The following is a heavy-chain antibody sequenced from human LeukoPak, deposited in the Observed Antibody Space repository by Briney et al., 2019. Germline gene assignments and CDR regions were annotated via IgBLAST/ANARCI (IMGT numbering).Heavy chain of an antibody. Sequence: GASVKVSCKASGGTFTNYAVTWVRQAPGQGLEWMGGIIPMYGTASYAQKFQGRVTITTDESTRRVYMELTSLRSEDTAVYYCARDQRAVAGNRYLWGFDPWGQGSLVTVSS. D-gene: IGHD6-19*01. J-gene: IGHJ5*02. CDR1: GGTFTNYA. CDR3: ARDQRAVAGNRYLWGFDP. V-gene: IGHV1-69*05. CDR2: IIPMYGTA.